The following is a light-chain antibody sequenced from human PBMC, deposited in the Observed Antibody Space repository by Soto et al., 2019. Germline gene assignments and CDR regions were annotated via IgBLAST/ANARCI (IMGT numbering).Light chain of an antibody. CDR1: NSNIGAGYD. Sequence: QSVLTQPPSVSGAPGQRVTISCTGSNSNIGAGYDVHWYLQLPGTAPKLLVYTNNNRPSGVPDRFSGSKSGTSASLAITGLQAEDEADYYCQSYDSSLTASVFGGGTQLTVL. CDR3: QSYDSSLTASV. J-gene: IGLJ7*01. CDR2: TNN. V-gene: IGLV1-40*01.